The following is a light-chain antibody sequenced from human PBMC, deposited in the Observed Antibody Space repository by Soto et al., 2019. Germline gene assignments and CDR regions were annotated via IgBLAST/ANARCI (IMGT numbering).Light chain of an antibody. Sequence: EKVMTQSPATLSVSPGERATLSCRASQSVDRNLAWYQQKPGQAPRLLIYGASTRATGIPARFSGSGSGTEFTLTISSLQSEDFAVYYCQQYNNWPLTFGGGTKVEIK. CDR1: QSVDRN. V-gene: IGKV3-15*01. CDR3: QQYNNWPLT. J-gene: IGKJ4*01. CDR2: GAS.